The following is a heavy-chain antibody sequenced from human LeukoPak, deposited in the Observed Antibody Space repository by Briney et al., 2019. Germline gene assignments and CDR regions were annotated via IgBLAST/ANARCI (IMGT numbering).Heavy chain of an antibody. D-gene: IGHD3-22*01. CDR2: IYPGDSDT. J-gene: IGHJ3*02. Sequence: GESLKISCKGSGYSFTSYWIGWVRQMPGKGLEWMGIIYPGDSDTRYSPSFQGQVTISADKSISTAYLQWSSLKASDTAMYYCARRVTYYYDSSGPATNDAFGIWGQGTMVTVSS. V-gene: IGHV5-51*01. CDR1: GYSFTSYW. CDR3: ARRVTYYYDSSGPATNDAFGI.